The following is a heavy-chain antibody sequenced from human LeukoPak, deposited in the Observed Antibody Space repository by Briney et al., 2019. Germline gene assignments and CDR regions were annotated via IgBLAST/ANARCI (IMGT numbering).Heavy chain of an antibody. CDR1: GFILSNHW. D-gene: IGHD1/OR15-1a*01. CDR2: VNKDGSEK. J-gene: IGHJ6*02. CDR3: ARNNDMDV. Sequence: GGSLRLSCAASGFILSNHWMTWVRQAPGKGPEWVANVNKDGSEKYYVDSVKGRFTISRDTAENSLYLQMNNLRAEDTALYYCARNNDMDVWGQGTTVIVSS. V-gene: IGHV3-7*03.